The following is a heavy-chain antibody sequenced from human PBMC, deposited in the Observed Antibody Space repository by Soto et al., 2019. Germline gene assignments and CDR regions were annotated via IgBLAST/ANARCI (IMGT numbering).Heavy chain of an antibody. J-gene: IGHJ6*02. CDR3: AKWGYLQRYYYGMDV. Sequence: PGGSLRLSCAASGFTFSSYGMHWVRQAPGKGLEWVAVISYDGSNKYYADSVKGRFTISRDNSKNTLYLQMNSLRAEDTAVYYCAKWGYLQRYYYGMDVWGQGTTVTVSS. D-gene: IGHD4-4*01. CDR2: ISYDGSNK. V-gene: IGHV3-30*18. CDR1: GFTFSSYG.